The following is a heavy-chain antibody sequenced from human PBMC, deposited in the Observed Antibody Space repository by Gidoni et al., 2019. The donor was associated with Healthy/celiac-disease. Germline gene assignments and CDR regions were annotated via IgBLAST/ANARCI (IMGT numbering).Heavy chain of an antibody. V-gene: IGHV1-69*01. D-gene: IGHD3-22*01. J-gene: IGHJ6*03. CDR3: AREVVIVHYMDV. CDR1: SRYG. Sequence: SRYGISWLRQAPGQGLEWMGGIIPIFCTANYAQKFQGRVTITADESTSTAYMELSSLRSEDTAVYYCAREVVIVHYMDVWGKGTTVTVSS. CDR2: IIPIFCTA.